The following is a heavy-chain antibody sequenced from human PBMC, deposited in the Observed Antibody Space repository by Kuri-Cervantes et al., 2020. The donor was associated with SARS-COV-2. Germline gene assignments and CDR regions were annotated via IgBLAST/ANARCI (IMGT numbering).Heavy chain of an antibody. V-gene: IGHV3-74*01. CDR2: IHSSGSST. CDR1: GFMISSYW. Sequence: GGSLRLSCEASGFMISSYWMHWVRQVPEKGQVWVSRIHSSGSSTGYADSVKGRFTISRDNAKNTLYLQMNSLRVEDTAVYFCATTRGIGWALVHAFDIWGQGTRVTVSS. J-gene: IGHJ3*02. D-gene: IGHD6-19*01. CDR3: ATTRGIGWALVHAFDI.